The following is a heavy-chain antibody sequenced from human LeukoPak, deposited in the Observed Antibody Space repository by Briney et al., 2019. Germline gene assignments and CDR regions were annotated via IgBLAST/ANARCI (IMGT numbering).Heavy chain of an antibody. Sequence: AGGSLRLSCAASGFTFNSYSMNWVRQTPGKGLEWVSSISSSSGYINYADSVKGRFTVSRDNAKNSLYLQMNSLRAEDTAVYYCARQRRYCSGDNCYQRTFDYWGQGTLVTVSS. D-gene: IGHD2-15*01. CDR3: ARQRRYCSGDNCYQRTFDY. CDR2: ISSSSGYI. V-gene: IGHV3-21*01. CDR1: GFTFNSYS. J-gene: IGHJ4*02.